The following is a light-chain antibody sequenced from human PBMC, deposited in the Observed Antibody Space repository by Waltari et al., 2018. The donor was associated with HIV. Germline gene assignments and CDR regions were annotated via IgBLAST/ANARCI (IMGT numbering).Light chain of an antibody. CDR2: LGS. V-gene: IGKV2-28*01. Sequence: DIVMTQSPLSLPVTPGEPASISCRSSQSLLHSDGYNYLDWYLQKPGQSPQLLIYLGSSRATGVPDRFSGSGSGTDFTLNISRVEAEDVGVYYCMQALQSPWTFGQGTKVDIK. CDR3: MQALQSPWT. CDR1: QSLLHSDGYNY. J-gene: IGKJ1*01.